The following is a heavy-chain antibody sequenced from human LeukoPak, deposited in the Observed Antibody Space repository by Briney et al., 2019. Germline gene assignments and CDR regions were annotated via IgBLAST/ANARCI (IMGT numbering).Heavy chain of an antibody. J-gene: IGHJ4*02. V-gene: IGHV3-21*01. CDR3: ARNPITVRPPIDY. D-gene: IGHD6-6*01. Sequence: PGGSLRLSCAASGFTFSSYSMNWVRQAPGKGLEWVSSISSSSNCIYYADSVKGRFTIFRDNAKKSLYLQMNSLRAEDTAVYYCARNPITVRPPIDYWGQGTLVTVSS. CDR2: ISSSSNCI. CDR1: GFTFSSYS.